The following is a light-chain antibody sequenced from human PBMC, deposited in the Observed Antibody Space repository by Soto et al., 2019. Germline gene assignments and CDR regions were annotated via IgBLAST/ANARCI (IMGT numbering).Light chain of an antibody. CDR3: QQRSNWPRT. CDR1: QSVSSY. CDR2: DAS. J-gene: IGKJ1*01. Sequence: EIVLTQSPATLSLSPGERATLSCRASQSVSSYLAWYQPKPGQAPRLLIYDASNRATGIPARFSGSGSGTDFTLTISSLEPEDFAVYYCQQRSNWPRTVGQGTKVDTK. V-gene: IGKV3-11*01.